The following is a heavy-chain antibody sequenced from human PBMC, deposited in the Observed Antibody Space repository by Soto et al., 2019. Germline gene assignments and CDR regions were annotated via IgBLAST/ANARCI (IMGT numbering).Heavy chain of an antibody. D-gene: IGHD3-22*01. V-gene: IGHV1-18*01. CDR2: ISAYNGNT. J-gene: IGHJ4*02. CDR1: GYTFTSYG. CDR3: AREPKTYYYESSVGSAFDY. Sequence: ASVKVSCKASGYTFTSYGISWVRQAPVQGLEWMGWISAYNGNTNYAQKLQGRVTMTTDTSTSTAYMELRSLRSDDTAVYYCAREPKTYYYESSVGSAFDYWGQGTLVTVSS.